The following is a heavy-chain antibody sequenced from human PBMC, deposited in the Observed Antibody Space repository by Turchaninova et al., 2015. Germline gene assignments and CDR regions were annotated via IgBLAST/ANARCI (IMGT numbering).Heavy chain of an antibody. J-gene: IGHJ4*02. Sequence: CVASCLAFGSSACTWVRQAPGTGLAWVSILRVNDCSPYYADSVKGRFTISRDHSRNTLYLQMSSLRAEDTAVYYCAKGIVYSSLFGHDFDFWGQGTLVTVSS. CDR1: CLAFGSSA. D-gene: IGHD6-6*01. CDR3: AKGIVYSSLFGHDFDF. CDR2: LRVNDCSP. V-gene: IGHV3-23*01.